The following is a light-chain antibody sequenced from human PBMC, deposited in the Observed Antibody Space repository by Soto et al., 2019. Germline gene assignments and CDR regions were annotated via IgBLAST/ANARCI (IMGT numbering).Light chain of an antibody. J-gene: IGKJ1*01. V-gene: IGKV3-15*01. CDR3: QQYNNWPPRT. CDR2: GAS. Sequence: EIVMTQSPATLSVSPGERATLSCRASQSVSSNLAWYQQKPGQAPRLLIYGASTRATGIPARFSGGGSGTEFILIISSLQSEDFAVYYCQQYNNWPPRTFGQGTKVEVK. CDR1: QSVSSN.